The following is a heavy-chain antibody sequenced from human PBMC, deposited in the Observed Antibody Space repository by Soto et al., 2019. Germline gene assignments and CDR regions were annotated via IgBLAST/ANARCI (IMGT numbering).Heavy chain of an antibody. CDR2: IYHSGNS. CDR3: ARVPPQGHGSGYYWKDAFDI. V-gene: IGHV4-30-2*01. Sequence: SETLSLTCAVSGGSISSGGYSWSWIRQPPGKGLEWIGFIYHSGNSFYNPSLKTRVTISVDRSRNQFSLKLTSVTAADTAVYYCARVPPQGHGSGYYWKDAFDIWGHGTMVTVSS. D-gene: IGHD3-22*01. J-gene: IGHJ3*02. CDR1: GGSISSGGYS.